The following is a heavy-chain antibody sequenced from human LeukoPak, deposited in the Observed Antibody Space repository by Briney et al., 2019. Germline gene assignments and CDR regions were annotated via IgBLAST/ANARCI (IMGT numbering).Heavy chain of an antibody. V-gene: IGHV3-74*01. CDR2: IKTDGSIT. D-gene: IGHD5-18*01. CDR3: VRDFMRNTACTGC. Sequence: GGSLRLSCAASGFSFSVYWMHWVRQAPGKGPVWVSRIKTDGSITDYADSVKGRFTISRDNAKNTLYLQMNSLRAEDTAVYYCVRDFMRNTACTGCWAQETLVTVPS. J-gene: IGHJ4*02. CDR1: GFSFSVYW.